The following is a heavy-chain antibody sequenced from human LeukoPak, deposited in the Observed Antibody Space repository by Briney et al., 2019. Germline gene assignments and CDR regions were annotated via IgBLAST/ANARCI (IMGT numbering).Heavy chain of an antibody. Sequence: PGGSLRLSCAASGFTFSSYSMNWVRQAPGKGLEWVSYISSSSSTIYYADSVKGRFTISRDNAKNSLYLQMNSLRAEDTAVYYCARDLRIVGATSAFDIWGQGTMVTVSS. V-gene: IGHV3-48*04. J-gene: IGHJ3*02. CDR3: ARDLRIVGATSAFDI. CDR2: ISSSSSTI. D-gene: IGHD1-26*01. CDR1: GFTFSSYS.